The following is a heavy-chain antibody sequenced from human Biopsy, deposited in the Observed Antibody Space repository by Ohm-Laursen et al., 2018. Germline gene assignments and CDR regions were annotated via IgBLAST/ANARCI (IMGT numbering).Heavy chain of an antibody. D-gene: IGHD1-26*01. CDR1: GDSINSSY. V-gene: IGHV4-59*08. CDR2: IYYTGST. J-gene: IGHJ2*01. Sequence: GTLSLTWTVSGDSINSSYWSWIRQPPGKGLEWIGYIYYTGSTNYNPSLKSRVTISVDTSMNHLSLRLTSVTAADTAVYYCARHAPSYSGSYWRYFDLWGRGTLVTVSS. CDR3: ARHAPSYSGSYWRYFDL.